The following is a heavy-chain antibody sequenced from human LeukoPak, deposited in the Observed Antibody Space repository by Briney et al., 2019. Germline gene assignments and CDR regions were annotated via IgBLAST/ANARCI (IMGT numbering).Heavy chain of an antibody. V-gene: IGHV1-18*01. D-gene: IGHD6-13*01. J-gene: IGHJ5*02. CDR2: ISAYNGNT. CDR3: ARAPFPIAAAASGSWFDP. CDR1: GYTFTSYG. Sequence: VNGSCNASGYTFTSYGISWVRQARGQGSEWMGWISAYNGNTNYAQNHHGSATMTTDTTTSTAYMEPRSLRTNDTAVYYCARAPFPIAAAASGSWFDPWGQGTLVTVSS.